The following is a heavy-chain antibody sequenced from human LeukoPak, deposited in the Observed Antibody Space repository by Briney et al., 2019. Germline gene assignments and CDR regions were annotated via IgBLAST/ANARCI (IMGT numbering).Heavy chain of an antibody. CDR1: GFTFSSYA. V-gene: IGHV3-23*01. Sequence: GGSLRLSCAASGFTFSSYAMSWVRQAPGKGLEWVSAISGSGGSTYYADSVKGRFTISRDNSKNTLYLQMNSLRAEDTAVYYCASPGGLVVVAATDDAFDIWGQGTMVTVSS. CDR3: ASPGGLVVVAATDDAFDI. J-gene: IGHJ3*02. CDR2: ISGSGGST. D-gene: IGHD2-15*01.